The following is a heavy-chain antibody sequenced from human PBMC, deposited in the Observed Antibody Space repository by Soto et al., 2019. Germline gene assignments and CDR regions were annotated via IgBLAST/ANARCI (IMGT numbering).Heavy chain of an antibody. CDR2: ISGSGGST. CDR1: GFTFSSYA. Sequence: GGSLRLSCAASGFTFSSYAMSWVRQAPGKGLEWVSAISGSGGSTYYADSVKGRFTISRDNSKNTLYLQMNSLRAEDTAVYYFAKVFLGDGGYDYYGMDVWGQGTTVTVSS. D-gene: IGHD3-16*01. CDR3: AKVFLGDGGYDYYGMDV. J-gene: IGHJ6*02. V-gene: IGHV3-23*01.